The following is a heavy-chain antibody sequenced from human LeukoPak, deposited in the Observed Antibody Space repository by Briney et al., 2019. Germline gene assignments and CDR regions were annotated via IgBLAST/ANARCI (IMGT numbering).Heavy chain of an antibody. V-gene: IGHV1-18*01. D-gene: IGHD2-2*01. CDR1: GYTFTSYG. CDR3: ARDDRRGIVVVPAANPFAFDI. Sequence: VASVKVSCKASGYTFTSYGISWVRQAPGQGLEWMGWISAYNGNTNYAQKLQGRVTMTTDTSTSTAYMELRSLRSDDTAVYYCARDDRRGIVVVPAANPFAFDIWGQGTMVTVSS. CDR2: ISAYNGNT. J-gene: IGHJ3*02.